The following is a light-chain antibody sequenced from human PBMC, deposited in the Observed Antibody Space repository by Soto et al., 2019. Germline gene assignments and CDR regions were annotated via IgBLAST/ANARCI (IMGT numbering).Light chain of an antibody. CDR2: EVS. CDR1: SSDVGSYNL. CDR3: CSYAGSSTYV. J-gene: IGLJ1*01. V-gene: IGLV2-23*02. Sequence: QSVLTQPASGSGSPGRSITISCTGTSSDVGSYNLDSWYQQHPGKAPKLMIYEVSKRPSGVSNRFSGSKSGNTASLTISGLQAEDEADYYCCSYAGSSTYVFGTGTKVTVL.